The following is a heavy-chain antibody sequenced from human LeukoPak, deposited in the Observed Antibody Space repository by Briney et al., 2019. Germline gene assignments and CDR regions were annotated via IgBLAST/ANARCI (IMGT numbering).Heavy chain of an antibody. CDR3: ARDLGYDILTGYLDY. V-gene: IGHV3-74*01. D-gene: IGHD3-9*01. J-gene: IGHJ4*02. CDR1: GFTISGYW. Sequence: GGSLRLSCAASGFTISGYWMHWVRQAPGKGLVWVSRISGDGSITAYADSVKGRFTISRDNAKNTLYLQMNSLRAEDTAVYYCARDLGYDILTGYLDYWGQGTLVTVSS. CDR2: ISGDGSIT.